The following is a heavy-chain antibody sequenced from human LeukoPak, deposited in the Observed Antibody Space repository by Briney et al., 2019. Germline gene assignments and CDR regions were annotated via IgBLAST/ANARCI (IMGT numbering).Heavy chain of an antibody. CDR2: TSSSSSYI. V-gene: IGHV3-21*01. J-gene: IGHJ4*02. CDR3: ARAILVTTVTGGY. D-gene: IGHD4-17*01. CDR1: GFTFSSYS. Sequence: GGSLRLSCAASGFTFSSYSMNWVRQAPGKGLEWVSSTSSSSSYIYYADSVKGRFTISRDNAKNSLYLQMNSLRAEDTAVYYCARAILVTTVTGGYWGQGTLVTVSS.